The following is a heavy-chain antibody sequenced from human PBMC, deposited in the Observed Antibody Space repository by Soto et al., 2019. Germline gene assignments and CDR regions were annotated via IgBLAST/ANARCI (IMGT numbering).Heavy chain of an antibody. J-gene: IGHJ5*01. Sequence: SETLSLTCAFYGWSFSGYYWSWIRQPPGKGLEWIGEINHSGSTNYNPSLKSRVTISVDTSKNQFSLKLSSVTAADTAVYYCAGRTSLTSVEIFSEGLSGYNWVDPWGRGTLVTVSS. D-gene: IGHD3-3*01. CDR2: INHSGST. CDR1: GWSFSGYY. CDR3: AGRTSLTSVEIFSEGLSGYNWVDP. V-gene: IGHV4-34*01.